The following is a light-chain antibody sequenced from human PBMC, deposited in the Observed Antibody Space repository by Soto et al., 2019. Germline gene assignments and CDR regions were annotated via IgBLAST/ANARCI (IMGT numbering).Light chain of an antibody. CDR3: CSYAGSSTYV. V-gene: IGLV2-23*02. Sequence: QSALTQPASVSGPPGQSIAISCTGTSSDIGTYDFVSWYQQYPGKVPKLLIYEVSSRPSGISTRFSGSKSGNTASLTISGLQAEDEAEYSCCSYAGSSTYVFGTGTKVT. J-gene: IGLJ1*01. CDR1: SSDIGTYDF. CDR2: EVS.